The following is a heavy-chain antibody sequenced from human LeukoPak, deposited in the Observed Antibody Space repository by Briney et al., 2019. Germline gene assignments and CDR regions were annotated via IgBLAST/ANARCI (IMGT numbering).Heavy chain of an antibody. CDR3: ARLPVVVPAAPPDYYYYYYMDV. CDR2: ISAYNDNT. CDR1: GYTFTSYG. D-gene: IGHD2-2*01. Sequence: ASVKVSCKASGYTFTSYGISWVRQAPGQGLEWMGWISAYNDNTNYAQKLQGRVTMTTDTSTSTAYMELRSLRSDDTAVYYCARLPVVVPAAPPDYYYYYYMDVWGKGTTVTVSS. J-gene: IGHJ6*03. V-gene: IGHV1-18*01.